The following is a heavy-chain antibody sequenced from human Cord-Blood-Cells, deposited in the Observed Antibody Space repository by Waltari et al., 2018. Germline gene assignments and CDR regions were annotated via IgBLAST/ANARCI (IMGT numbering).Heavy chain of an antibody. CDR2: IWYDGSNK. J-gene: IGHJ4*02. CDR1: GFTFSSYG. CDR3: ARDMNYDILTGYYKGGFDY. Sequence: QVQLVESGGGVVQPGRSLRLSCAASGFTFSSYGMHWVRQAPGTGLEWVAVIWYDGSNKYYADSVKGRFTISRDNSKNTLYLQMNSLRAEDTAVYYCARDMNYDILTGYYKGGFDYWGQGTLVTVSS. D-gene: IGHD3-9*01. V-gene: IGHV3-33*01.